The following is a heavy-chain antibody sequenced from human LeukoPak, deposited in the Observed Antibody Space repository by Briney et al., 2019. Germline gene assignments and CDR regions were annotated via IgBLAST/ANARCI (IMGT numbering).Heavy chain of an antibody. V-gene: IGHV1-46*01. CDR1: GYTFTSYY. J-gene: IGHJ5*02. D-gene: IGHD5-12*01. Sequence: ASVNVSCKASGYTFTSYYMHWVRQAPGQGLEWMGIINPSGGSTSYAQKFQGRVTMTRDTSTSTVYMELSSLTSEDTAVYYCAGDERWLRLGWFDPWGQGTLVTVSS. CDR2: INPSGGST. CDR3: AGDERWLRLGWFDP.